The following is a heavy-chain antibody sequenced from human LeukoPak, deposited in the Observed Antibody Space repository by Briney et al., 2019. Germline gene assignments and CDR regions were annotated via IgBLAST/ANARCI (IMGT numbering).Heavy chain of an antibody. CDR1: GYTFTNYDYG. CDR2: ISATNGNT. J-gene: IGHJ4*02. V-gene: IGHV1-18*01. D-gene: IGHD5-18*01. CDR3: ARVYGYNISIYYFDY. Sequence: ASVKVSCKASGYTFTNYDYGISWVRQAPGQGLEWVGWISATNGNTKYVQEFQGRVSMTTDTSTNTAYMELRSLRSDDTAVYFCARVYGYNISIYYFDYWGQGTLVTVSS.